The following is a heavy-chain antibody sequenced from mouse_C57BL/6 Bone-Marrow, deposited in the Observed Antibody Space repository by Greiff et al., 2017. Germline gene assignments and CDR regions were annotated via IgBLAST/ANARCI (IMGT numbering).Heavy chain of an antibody. V-gene: IGHV1-54*01. Sequence: QVQLQQSGAELVRPGTSVKVSCKASGYAFTNYLIEWVKQRPGQGLEWIGVINPGSGGTNYNEKFKGKATLTADKSSSTAYMHLSSLTSEDSAVYFCAGKERDWYFDVWGTGTTVTVSA. CDR1: GYAFTNYL. CDR3: AGKERDWYFDV. CDR2: INPGSGGT. J-gene: IGHJ1*03.